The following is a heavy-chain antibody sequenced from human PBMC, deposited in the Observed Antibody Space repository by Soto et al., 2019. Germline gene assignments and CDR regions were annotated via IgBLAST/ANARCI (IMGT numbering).Heavy chain of an antibody. D-gene: IGHD3-16*02. J-gene: IGHJ4*02. V-gene: IGHV1-18*01. Sequence: QVQLVQSGAEVKKPGASVKVSCKAAGYTFTNYGISWVRQAPGQGLEWMGWISRYNGNTNYAQKFQGRITMTTDTSTSTAYMELRSLRSDDTAVYYGARGLTFGGVIVTKGGFDYWGQGTLVTVSS. CDR2: ISRYNGNT. CDR1: GYTFTNYG. CDR3: ARGLTFGGVIVTKGGFDY.